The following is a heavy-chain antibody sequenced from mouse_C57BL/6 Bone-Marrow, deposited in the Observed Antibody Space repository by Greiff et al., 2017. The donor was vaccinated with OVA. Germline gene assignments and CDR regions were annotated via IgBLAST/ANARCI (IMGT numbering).Heavy chain of an antibody. D-gene: IGHD1-1*01. CDR2: INPNNGGT. Sequence: EVQLQQSGPELVKPGASVKIPCKASGYTFTDYNMDWVKQSHGKSLEWIGDINPNNGGTIYNQKFKGKATLTVDKSSSTAYMELRSLTSEDTAVYYCARSKDYGSMAWFAYWGQGTLVTVSA. J-gene: IGHJ3*01. V-gene: IGHV1-18*01. CDR1: GYTFTDYN. CDR3: ARSKDYGSMAWFAY.